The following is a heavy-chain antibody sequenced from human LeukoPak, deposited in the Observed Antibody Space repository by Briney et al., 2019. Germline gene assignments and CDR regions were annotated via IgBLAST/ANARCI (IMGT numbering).Heavy chain of an antibody. CDR1: GYTFTGYY. V-gene: IGHV1-2*02. CDR2: INPNCGGT. D-gene: IGHD2-15*01. J-gene: IGHJ6*03. Sequence: ASVKVSCKASGYTFTGYYMHWVRQAPGQGLEWMGWINPNCGGTNYAQKFQGRVTMTRDTSISTAYMELSRLRSDDTAVYYCARDFGSCSGGSCYRGVSYYYYMDVCAKGTTITVSS. CDR3: ARDFGSCSGGSCYRGVSYYYYMDV.